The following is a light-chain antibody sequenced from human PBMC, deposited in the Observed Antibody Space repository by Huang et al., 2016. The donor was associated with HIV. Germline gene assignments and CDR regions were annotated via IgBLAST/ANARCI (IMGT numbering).Light chain of an antibody. CDR1: QNINTF. CDR2: SAS. Sequence: DIQMTQSPSSLSTFVGDRVTSTCRASQNINTFLPWYQEKAGKAPRLLIYSASSLEHGVPSRFSGSASGTEFTLTVSSVQPDDSATYYCQQTYRTPYTFGQGTKLDI. V-gene: IGKV1-39*01. J-gene: IGKJ2*01. CDR3: QQTYRTPYT.